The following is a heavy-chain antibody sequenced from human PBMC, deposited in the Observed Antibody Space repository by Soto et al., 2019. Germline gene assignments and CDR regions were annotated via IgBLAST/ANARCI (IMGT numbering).Heavy chain of an antibody. CDR1: GFSLSTRGVA. Sequence: SVPTLVNPTETLTLTCSFSGFSLSTRGVAVGWLRQPPGKALEWLTLIYWDDDKRFSPSLKSRLTITRDTSKNQVVLIMTDMDPVDTATYFCARSLGQSPPDYWGQGTLVTVSS. V-gene: IGHV2-5*02. CDR3: ARSLGQSPPDY. D-gene: IGHD3-10*01. CDR2: IYWDDDK. J-gene: IGHJ4*02.